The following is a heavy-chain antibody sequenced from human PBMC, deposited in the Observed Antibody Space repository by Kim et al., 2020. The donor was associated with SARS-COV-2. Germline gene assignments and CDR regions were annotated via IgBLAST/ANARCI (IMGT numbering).Heavy chain of an antibody. D-gene: IGHD2-15*01. CDR3: ARHWRDKGSNWFDP. Sequence: TPSFQGKVNISADKSISTAYLQWSSMKASDTAMYYCARHWRDKGSNWFDPWGQGTLVTVSS. V-gene: IGHV5-51*01. J-gene: IGHJ5*02.